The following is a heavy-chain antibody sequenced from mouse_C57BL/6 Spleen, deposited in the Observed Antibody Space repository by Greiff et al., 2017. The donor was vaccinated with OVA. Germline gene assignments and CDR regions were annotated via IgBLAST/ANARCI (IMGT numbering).Heavy chain of an antibody. CDR3: ARHYYGSRGYFDY. CDR1: GFTFSSYG. CDR2: ISSGGSYT. V-gene: IGHV5-6*01. Sequence: EVHLVESGGDLVKPGGSLKLSCAASGFTFSSYGMSWVRQTPDKRLEWVATISSGGSYTYYPDSVKGRFTISRDNAKNTLYLQMSSLKSEDTAMYYCARHYYGSRGYFDYWGQGTTLTVSS. D-gene: IGHD1-1*01. J-gene: IGHJ2*01.